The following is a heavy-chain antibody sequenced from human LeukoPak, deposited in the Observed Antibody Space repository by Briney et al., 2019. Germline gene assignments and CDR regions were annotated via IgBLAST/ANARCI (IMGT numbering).Heavy chain of an antibody. J-gene: IGHJ4*02. D-gene: IGHD6-19*01. CDR3: ARSRQWPRTDFDY. CDR2: INAGNGNT. V-gene: IGHV1-3*01. Sequence: GSSVTVSCTASGGTFSSYAISWVRQAPGQRLEWMGWINAGNGNTKYSQKFQGRVTITRDTSASTAYMELSSLRSEDTAVYYCARSRQWPRTDFDYWGQGTLVTVSS. CDR1: GGTFSSYA.